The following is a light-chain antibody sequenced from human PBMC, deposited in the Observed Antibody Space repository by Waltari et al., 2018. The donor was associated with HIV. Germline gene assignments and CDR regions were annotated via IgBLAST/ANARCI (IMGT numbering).Light chain of an antibody. CDR1: SLNIGAGYD. CDR2: SDN. Sequence: QSVLTQSPAVSGAPGQRATISCTGTSLNIGAGYDVHWFQHLPGTAPKLLVYSDNNRPSGVPDRFSASKSGTSASLAISGLQVDDEAAYYCQSYDSSLSAYVFGPGTKVTVL. V-gene: IGLV1-40*01. CDR3: QSYDSSLSAYV. J-gene: IGLJ1*01.